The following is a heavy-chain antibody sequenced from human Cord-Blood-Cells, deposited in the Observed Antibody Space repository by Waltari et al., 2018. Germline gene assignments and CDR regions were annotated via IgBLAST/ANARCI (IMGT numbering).Heavy chain of an antibody. D-gene: IGHD3-22*01. J-gene: IGHJ6*02. Sequence: QVQLVESGGGVVKTGRSLRLSCAASVFTFSSYGMHWVHQAPGKALEWVAVIWYDGSNKYYADSVKGRFTISRDNSKNTLYLQMNSLRAEDTAVYYCARDLYYDSSAYYYYYGMDVWGQGTTVTVSS. V-gene: IGHV3-33*01. CDR2: IWYDGSNK. CDR1: VFTFSSYG. CDR3: ARDLYYDSSAYYYYYGMDV.